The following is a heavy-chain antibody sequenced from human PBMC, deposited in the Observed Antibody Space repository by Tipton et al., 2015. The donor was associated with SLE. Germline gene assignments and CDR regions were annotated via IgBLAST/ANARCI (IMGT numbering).Heavy chain of an antibody. CDR1: GFTLSSYG. J-gene: IGHJ6*03. CDR2: ISTTSSFI. V-gene: IGHV3-21*01. Sequence: SLRLSCAASGFTLSSYGVNWVRQAPGKGLEWVSYISTTSSFIYYADSVRGRFTVSRDNAKNSLYLQMNSLRAEDTAVYYCVREAGGDDDILTGYYEYFYMDVWGKGTTVTVSS. CDR3: VREAGGDDDILTGYYEYFYMDV. D-gene: IGHD3-9*01.